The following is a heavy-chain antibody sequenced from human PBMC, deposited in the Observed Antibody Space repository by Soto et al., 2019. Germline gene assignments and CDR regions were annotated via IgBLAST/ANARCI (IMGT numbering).Heavy chain of an antibody. V-gene: IGHV4-34*01. CDR2: INHSGST. CDR1: GGAFSNHY. CDR3: ARMYGDYAEYFDL. Sequence: QVQLQQRGAGLLKPSETLSLTCAVDGGAFSNHYWSWIRQPPGKGLEWIGEINHSGSTNSNPSLKSRVTISVYTSKNQFSLKLISVTAADTAVYYCARMYGDYAEYFDLWGRGTLVTVSS. D-gene: IGHD4-17*01. J-gene: IGHJ2*01.